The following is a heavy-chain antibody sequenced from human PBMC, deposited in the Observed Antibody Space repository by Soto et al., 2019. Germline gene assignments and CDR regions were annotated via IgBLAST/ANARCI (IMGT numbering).Heavy chain of an antibody. CDR1: GFTFSSYG. Sequence: HPGGSLRLSCAASGFTFSSYGMHWVRQAPGKGLEWVAVISYDGSNKYYADSVKGRFTISRDNAKNTLYLQMNSLRDEDTAVYYCARDYYDSSGYYGAIGYWGQGTLVTVSS. CDR3: ARDYYDSSGYYGAIGY. D-gene: IGHD3-22*01. V-gene: IGHV3-30*03. J-gene: IGHJ4*02. CDR2: ISYDGSNK.